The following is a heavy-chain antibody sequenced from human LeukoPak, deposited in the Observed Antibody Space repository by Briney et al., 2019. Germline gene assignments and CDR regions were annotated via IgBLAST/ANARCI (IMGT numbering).Heavy chain of an antibody. V-gene: IGHV3-23*01. CDR3: AHQVPPNDEFFDH. CDR2: ISNTGRAT. Sequence: PGGSLRLSCVASGFTFSSYSMHWVRQAPGEGPEWLSGISNTGRATDYTDSIKGRFTISRDNSKNTVFLQMNSLRAEDTAEYFCAHQVPPNDEFFDHWGQGTLGTVSS. J-gene: IGHJ5*02. CDR1: GFTFSSYS.